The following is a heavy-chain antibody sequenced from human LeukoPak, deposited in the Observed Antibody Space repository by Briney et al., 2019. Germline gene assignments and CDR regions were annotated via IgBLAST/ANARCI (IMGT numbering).Heavy chain of an antibody. CDR3: ARDGGGYYDY. Sequence: QAGGSLRLSCAASGFTFSSYAMSWVRQAPGKGLEWVSAISGSGGSTYYADSVKGRFTISRDNSKNTLYLQMGSLRAEDMAVYYCARDGGGYYDYWGQGTLVTVSS. D-gene: IGHD3-22*01. CDR2: ISGSGGST. CDR1: GFTFSSYA. J-gene: IGHJ4*02. V-gene: IGHV3-23*01.